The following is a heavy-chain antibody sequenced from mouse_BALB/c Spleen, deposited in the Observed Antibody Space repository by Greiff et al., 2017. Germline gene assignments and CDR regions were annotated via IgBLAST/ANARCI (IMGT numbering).Heavy chain of an antibody. D-gene: IGHD1-1*01. V-gene: IGHV2-4-1*01. CDR1: GFSLTSYG. Sequence: VQLVESGPGLVQPSQSLSITCTVSGFSLTSYGVHWVRQSPGKGLEWLGVIWSGGSTDYNAAFISRLSISKDNSKSQVFFKMNSLQADDTAIYYCASPYYGSSYYAMDYWGQGTSVTVSS. CDR3: ASPYYGSSYYAMDY. CDR2: IWSGGST. J-gene: IGHJ4*01.